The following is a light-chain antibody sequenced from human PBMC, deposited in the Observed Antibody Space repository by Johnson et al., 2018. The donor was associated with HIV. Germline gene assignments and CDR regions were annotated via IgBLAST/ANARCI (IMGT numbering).Light chain of an antibody. Sequence: QSVLTQPPSVSAAPGQKVTISCSGSSSNVGSNSVSWYRHFPETAPKVLIYDNDKRPSGIPDRFSASKSGTSATLGITGLQTGDEADYYCGTWDSSLVFYVFGTGTKVTVL. CDR1: SSNVGSNS. CDR3: GTWDSSLVFYV. V-gene: IGLV1-51*01. J-gene: IGLJ1*01. CDR2: DND.